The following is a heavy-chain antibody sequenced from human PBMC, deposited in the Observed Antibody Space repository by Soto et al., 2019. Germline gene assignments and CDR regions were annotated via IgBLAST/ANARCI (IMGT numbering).Heavy chain of an antibody. J-gene: IGHJ4*02. CDR3: ARDSRGGAARRPTFYY. V-gene: IGHV3-48*03. D-gene: IGHD6-6*01. CDR1: GFTFSSFE. Sequence: GGSLRLSCVGSGFTFSSFEMNWVRQTPGKGLEWLSYIGRSGETIDYAGSVKGRFTISRDNAKSSLFLQMNGLRDEDTGIYYCARDSRGGAARRPTFYYWGRGTLVTVSS. CDR2: IGRSGETI.